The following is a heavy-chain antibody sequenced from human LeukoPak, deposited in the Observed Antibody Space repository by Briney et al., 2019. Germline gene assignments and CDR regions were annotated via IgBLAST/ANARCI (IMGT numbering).Heavy chain of an antibody. CDR2: IYYSGST. D-gene: IGHD2-2*01. V-gene: IGHV4-59*01. J-gene: IGHJ4*02. CDR3: ARGWGYANFDY. CDR1: GGSISSYY. Sequence: SETLSLTCTASGGSISSYYWSWIRQPPGKGLEWIGYIYYSGSTNYNPSLKSRVTISVDTSKNQFSLKLSSVTAADTAVYYCARGWGYANFDYWGQGTLVTVSS.